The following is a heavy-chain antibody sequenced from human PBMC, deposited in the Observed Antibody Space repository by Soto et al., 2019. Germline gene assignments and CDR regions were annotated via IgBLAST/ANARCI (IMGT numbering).Heavy chain of an antibody. CDR2: ISYDGSNK. Sequence: SLRLSCAASGFTFSSYAMHWVRQAPGKGLEWVAVISYDGSNKYYADSVKGRFTISRDNSKNTLYLQMNSLRAEDTAVYYCARDYDSSGYTPALFDYWGQGTLVTVSS. CDR3: ARDYDSSGYTPALFDY. CDR1: GFTFSSYA. V-gene: IGHV3-30-3*01. D-gene: IGHD3-22*01. J-gene: IGHJ4*02.